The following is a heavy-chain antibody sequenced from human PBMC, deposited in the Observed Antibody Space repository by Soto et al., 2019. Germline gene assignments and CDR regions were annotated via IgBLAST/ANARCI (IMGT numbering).Heavy chain of an antibody. CDR2: ISNDGRNE. D-gene: IGHD3-10*01. Sequence: PGGSLRLSCAASGFTFSTYAMHWVRQAPGTGLEWVAVISNDGRNEYYGDSVKGRFTVSRDTSKNTLYLQMNSLRDEDTALYYCARDFRAGGIGEFGPWGRGTLVTVS. CDR3: ARDFRAGGIGEFGP. J-gene: IGHJ5*02. CDR1: GFTFSTYA. V-gene: IGHV3-30*04.